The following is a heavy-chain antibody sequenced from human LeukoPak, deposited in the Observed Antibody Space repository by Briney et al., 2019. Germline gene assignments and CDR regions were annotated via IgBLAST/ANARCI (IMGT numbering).Heavy chain of an antibody. V-gene: IGHV4-34*01. CDR1: GRSFSGYY. D-gene: IGHD3-10*01. J-gene: IGHJ4*02. Sequence: SETLSLTCAVYGRSFSGYYWSWIRQPPGKGLEWIGEINHSGSTNYNPSLKSRVTISVDTSKNQFSLKLSSVTTADTAVYYCASYYYGSGSYYKANYWGQGTLVTVSS. CDR3: ASYYYGSGSYYKANY. CDR2: INHSGST.